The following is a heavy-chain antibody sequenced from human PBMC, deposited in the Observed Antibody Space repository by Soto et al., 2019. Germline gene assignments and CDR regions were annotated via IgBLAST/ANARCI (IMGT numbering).Heavy chain of an antibody. CDR1: GGSISGYY. CDR2: ISYSGSP. Sequence: SETLSLTCTVSGGSISGYYWSWIRLPPGKGLEWIGYISYSGSPNYNPSLKSRVTILVDTSQNQFSLKVTSVTAADTAVYYCARAGRSSSKTVFDYWGQGTLVTVSS. J-gene: IGHJ4*02. CDR3: ARAGRSSSKTVFDY. V-gene: IGHV4-59*01. D-gene: IGHD6-6*01.